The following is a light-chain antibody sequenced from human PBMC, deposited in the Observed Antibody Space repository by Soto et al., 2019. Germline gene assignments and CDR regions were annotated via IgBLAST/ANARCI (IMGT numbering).Light chain of an antibody. CDR2: DVT. CDR1: SNDIGAYNY. Sequence: QSALTQPASVSGSPGQSITISCTGTSNDIGAYNYVSWYQQHPGKAPKLLIYDVTNRHSGISDRFSGSKSGRTASLTISGLQPEDEADYYCSSYTSIIAVVFGGGTQLTVL. V-gene: IGLV2-14*03. CDR3: SSYTSIIAVV. J-gene: IGLJ7*01.